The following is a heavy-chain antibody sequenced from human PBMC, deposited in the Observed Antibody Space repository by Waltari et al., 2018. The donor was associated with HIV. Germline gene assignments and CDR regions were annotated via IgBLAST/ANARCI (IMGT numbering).Heavy chain of an antibody. Sequence: QGQLVESGGGVVKPGGSLRLSCAASGFSFSISGMHWVRQAPGKGLWWVKFIRYDGNTKYYADSFKGRFTISRDNSKITLYLQMSSLIAEDTAVYYCAKELRSGYSYYYYGMYVWGQGTTVTVSS. J-gene: IGHJ6*02. D-gene: IGHD2-15*01. CDR2: IRYDGNTK. CDR1: GFSFSISG. CDR3: AKELRSGYSYYYYGMYV. V-gene: IGHV3-30*02.